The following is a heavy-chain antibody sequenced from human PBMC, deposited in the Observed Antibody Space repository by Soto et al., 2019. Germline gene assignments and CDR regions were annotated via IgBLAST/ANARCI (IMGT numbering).Heavy chain of an antibody. V-gene: IGHV3-74*01. CDR2: INGDSTTI. CDR3: VRDRGNPDSFNV. D-gene: IGHD3-10*01. CDR1: GYTFSPFW. J-gene: IGHJ3*01. Sequence: EVQLVESGGGLVQPGESLRLSCAASGYTFSPFWMHWVRQAPGKGLVWVSHINGDSTTILYADSVRGRFTISRDNAKNTLYLQMNSLKGEDTAVYYCVRDRGNPDSFNVWVRGTMVTVSS.